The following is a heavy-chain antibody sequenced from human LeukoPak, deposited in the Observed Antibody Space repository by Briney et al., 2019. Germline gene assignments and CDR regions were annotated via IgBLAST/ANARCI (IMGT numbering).Heavy chain of an antibody. CDR2: IGISSNKI. CDR1: GFTLRSYT. J-gene: IGHJ4*02. V-gene: IGHV3-21*04. CDR3: ASRPAGETYFAVFDY. D-gene: IGHD2-8*01. Sequence: PGGSLRLSCAASGFTLRSYTMNWVRQAPGKGLEWVSSIGISSNKIYYADSVKGRFIISRDNAKNSVYLQMNSLRAEDTAFYYCASRPAGETYFAVFDYWGQGTLVTVSS.